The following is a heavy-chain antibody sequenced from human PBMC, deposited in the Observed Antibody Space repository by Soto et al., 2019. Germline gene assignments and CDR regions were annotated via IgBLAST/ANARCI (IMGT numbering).Heavy chain of an antibody. D-gene: IGHD2-2*01. J-gene: IGHJ6*02. Sequence: GASVKVSCKASGGTFSSYAISWVRQAPGQGLEWMGGIIPIFGTANYAQKFQGRVTITADESTSTAYMELSSLRSEDTAVYYCARAERPDDIVVVPAALREGNYYYYGMDVWGQGTTVTVSS. CDR3: ARAERPDDIVVVPAALREGNYYYYGMDV. CDR2: IIPIFGTA. CDR1: GGTFSSYA. V-gene: IGHV1-69*13.